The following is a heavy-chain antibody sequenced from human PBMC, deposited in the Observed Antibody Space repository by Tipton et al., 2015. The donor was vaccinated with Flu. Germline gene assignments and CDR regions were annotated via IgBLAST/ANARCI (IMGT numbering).Heavy chain of an antibody. V-gene: IGHV3-49*04. CDR3: PPWGRLGGYFYF. CDR2: TRNRLYGGTT. CDR1: GLTFGDYA. Sequence: SLRLSCTASGLTFGDYAMSWVRQAPGRGLEWVGFTRNRLYGGTTEYAASVKGRFTISRDDSKSVAYLQMNYLKTDDTAVYYCPPWGRLGGYFYFWGRGPLVTVSS. D-gene: IGHD1-26*01. J-gene: IGHJ4*02.